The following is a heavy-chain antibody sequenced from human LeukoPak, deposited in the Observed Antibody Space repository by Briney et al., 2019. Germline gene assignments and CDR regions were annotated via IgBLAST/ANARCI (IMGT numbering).Heavy chain of an antibody. CDR1: GGSVSSHY. CDR2: IYYAGST. J-gene: IGHJ3*01. D-gene: IGHD1-26*01. CDR3: ARDSIEGNYYQLYAFDL. Sequence: PSDTLSLTCTVSGGSVSSHYWSWIRQPPGKGLEWIGDIYYAGSTNHNPSLKSRVTISVDTSENQFSLRLSSVTAADTAVYYRARDSIEGNYYQLYAFDLWGQGTMVTVSS. V-gene: IGHV4-59*02.